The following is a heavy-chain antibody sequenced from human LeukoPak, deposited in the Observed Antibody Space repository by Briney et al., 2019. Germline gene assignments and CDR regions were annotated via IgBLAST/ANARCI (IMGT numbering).Heavy chain of an antibody. CDR1: GYTFTGYY. CDR2: INPNGGGT. CDR3: ARAIVVVPAALVGY. V-gene: IGHV1-2*02. D-gene: IGHD2-2*01. J-gene: IGHJ4*02. Sequence: ASVKVSCKASGYTFTGYYMHWVRQAPGQGLEWMGWINPNGGGTNYAQKFQGRVTMTRDTSISTAYMELSRLRSDDTAVYYCARAIVVVPAALVGYWGQGTLVTVSS.